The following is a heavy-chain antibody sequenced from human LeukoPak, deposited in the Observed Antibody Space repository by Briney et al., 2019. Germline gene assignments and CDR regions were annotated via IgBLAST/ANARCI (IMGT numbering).Heavy chain of an antibody. Sequence: ASVKVSCKVSRYTLNELSIHWVRQAAGNGLEWMGGFDPEYGETVYAQKFQGRVTMAEDTSTDTAYMELSSLRSEDTAVYYCAPLDFWVPSTWGQGTLVTVSS. J-gene: IGHJ5*02. D-gene: IGHD3-3*01. CDR1: RYTLNELS. CDR2: FDPEYGET. V-gene: IGHV1-24*01. CDR3: APLDFWVPST.